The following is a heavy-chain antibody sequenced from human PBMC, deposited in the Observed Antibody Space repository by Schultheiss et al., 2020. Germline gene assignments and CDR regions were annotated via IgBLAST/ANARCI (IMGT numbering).Heavy chain of an antibody. CDR1: GGSIRSGGYY. J-gene: IGHJ6*04. CDR3: ARDARARISSSPTGMDV. Sequence: SETLSLTCTVSGGSIRSGGYYWSWIRQHPGKGLEWIGYIYYSGSTYYNPSLKSRVTISVDTSKNQFSLKLSSVTAADTAVYYCARDARARISSSPTGMDVWGKGTTVTVSS. V-gene: IGHV4-31*03. CDR2: IYYSGST. D-gene: IGHD6-6*01.